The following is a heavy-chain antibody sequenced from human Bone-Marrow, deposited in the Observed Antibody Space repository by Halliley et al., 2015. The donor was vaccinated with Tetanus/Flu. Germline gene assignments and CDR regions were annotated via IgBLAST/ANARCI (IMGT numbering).Heavy chain of an antibody. CDR1: GFTFSSHA. D-gene: IGHD2-2*01. CDR2: ISGSGDTT. V-gene: IGHV3-23*01. CDR3: AKDLWDCSSSSCYSVSSHNYGVDV. J-gene: IGHJ6*02. Sequence: SLRLSCTTSGFTFSSHAMSWVRQAPGKGLEWVSVISGSGDTTNYADSVKGRFTSSRDNSMDTLYLQMNSPRAEDTAVYYCAKDLWDCSSSSCYSVSSHNYGVDVWGQGTTVTASS.